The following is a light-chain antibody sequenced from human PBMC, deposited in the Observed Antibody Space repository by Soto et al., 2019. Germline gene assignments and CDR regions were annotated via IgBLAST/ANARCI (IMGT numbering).Light chain of an antibody. CDR2: DTS. CDR3: HQYNNWPT. J-gene: IGKJ4*01. Sequence: EIVMTQSPATLSVSPGERATLSCRASQSISSNLAWYQQKPGQPPRLLIYDTSTRATGIPARFSGSGSGTEFTLTISSLQSEDFAVYYCHQYNNWPTFGGGTKVDIK. CDR1: QSISSN. V-gene: IGKV3-15*01.